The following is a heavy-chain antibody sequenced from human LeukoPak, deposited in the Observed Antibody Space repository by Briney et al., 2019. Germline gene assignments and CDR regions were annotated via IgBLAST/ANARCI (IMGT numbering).Heavy chain of an antibody. CDR1: GFTFSSYG. CDR2: VSGSGDST. CDR3: ARGFDS. V-gene: IGHV3-23*01. J-gene: IGHJ4*02. Sequence: GGTLRLSCAASGFTFSSYGMNCVRQAPGKGLEWVSAVSGSGDSTYYADSVKGRFTISRDNSENTLYLQMNSLRAEDTAVYYCARGFDSWGQGTLVTVSS.